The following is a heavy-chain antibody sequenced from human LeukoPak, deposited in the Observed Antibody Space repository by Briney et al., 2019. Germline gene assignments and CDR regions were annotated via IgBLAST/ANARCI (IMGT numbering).Heavy chain of an antibody. Sequence: GGSLRLSCAASGFTFSDYNMNWVRQAPGKGLEWVSYITDSGNTIHYADSVKGRFTISRDNSKNTLYLQMNSLRAEDTAVYYCAKAFVGLDYFDYWGQGTLVTVSS. D-gene: IGHD3-16*02. CDR1: GFTFSDYN. CDR3: AKAFVGLDYFDY. J-gene: IGHJ4*02. V-gene: IGHV3-11*01. CDR2: ITDSGNTI.